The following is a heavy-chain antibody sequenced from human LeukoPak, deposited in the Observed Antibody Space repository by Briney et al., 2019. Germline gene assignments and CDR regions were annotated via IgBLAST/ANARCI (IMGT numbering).Heavy chain of an antibody. CDR1: GFTFSSNY. CDR3: ARDTVAGTGDYYYMDV. V-gene: IGHV3-53*01. J-gene: IGHJ6*03. Sequence: GGSLRLSCAASGFTFSSNYMSWVRQAPGRGLEWVSVIHSGGSTYYSDSVKGRFTISRDHSKNTLYLQMNSLRAEDTAVYYCARDTVAGTGDYYYMDVWGKGTTVTVSS. CDR2: IHSGGST. D-gene: IGHD6-19*01.